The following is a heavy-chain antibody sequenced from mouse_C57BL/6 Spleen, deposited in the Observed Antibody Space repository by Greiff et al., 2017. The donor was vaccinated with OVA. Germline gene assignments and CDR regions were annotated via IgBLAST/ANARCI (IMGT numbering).Heavy chain of an antibody. CDR3: ARSYYDYGDAMDY. D-gene: IGHD2-4*01. CDR2: IYPRDGST. CDR1: GYTFTSYD. J-gene: IGHJ4*01. Sequence: VQLQQSGPELVKPGASVKLSCKASGYTFTSYDINWVKQRPGKGLEWIGWIYPRDGSTTYTEKFKGNATLTVDTSSSTAYMELHSLTSEYSAVYFCARSYYDYGDAMDYWGQGTSVTVSA. V-gene: IGHV1-85*01.